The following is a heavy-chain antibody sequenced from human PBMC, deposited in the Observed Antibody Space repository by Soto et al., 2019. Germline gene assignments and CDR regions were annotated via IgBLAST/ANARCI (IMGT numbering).Heavy chain of an antibody. CDR3: TRVSYYDILTGYLDY. J-gene: IGHJ4*02. D-gene: IGHD3-9*01. CDR2: IRSKAYGGTT. CDR1: GFTFGDYA. V-gene: IGHV3-49*03. Sequence: GSLRLSCTASGFTFGDYAMSWFRQAPGKGLEWVGFIRSKAYGGTTEYAASVKGRFTISRDDSKSIAYLQMNSLKTEDTAVYYCTRVSYYDILTGYLDYWGQGTLVTVSS.